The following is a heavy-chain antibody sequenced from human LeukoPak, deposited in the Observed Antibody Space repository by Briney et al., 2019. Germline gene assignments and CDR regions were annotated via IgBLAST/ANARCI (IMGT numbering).Heavy chain of an antibody. V-gene: IGHV4-39*07. Sequence: SETLSLTCTVSGGSISSSSYYWGWIRQPPGKGLEWIGGIYYSGSTYYNPSLKSRVTISVDTSKNQFSLKLSSVTAADTAVYYCARVGDWFDPWGQGTLVTVSS. CDR3: ARVGDWFDP. CDR1: GGSISSSSYY. CDR2: IYYSGST. J-gene: IGHJ5*02.